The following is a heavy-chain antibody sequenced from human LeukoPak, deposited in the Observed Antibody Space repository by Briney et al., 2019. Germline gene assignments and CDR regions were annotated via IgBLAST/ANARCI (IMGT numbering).Heavy chain of an antibody. V-gene: IGHV1-8*01. CDR3: ARAPIVGYDFWSGYFTYYGMDV. CDR1: GYTFTSYD. D-gene: IGHD3-3*01. J-gene: IGHJ6*02. CDR2: MNPNSGNT. Sequence: ASVKVSCKASGYTFTSYDINWVRQAIGQGLEWMGWMNPNSGNTGYAQKFQGRVTMTRNTSISTAYMELSSLRSEDTAVYYCARAPIVGYDFWSGYFTYYGMDVWGQGTTVTVSS.